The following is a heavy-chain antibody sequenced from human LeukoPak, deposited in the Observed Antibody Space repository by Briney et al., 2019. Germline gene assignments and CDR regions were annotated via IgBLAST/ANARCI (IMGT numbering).Heavy chain of an antibody. D-gene: IGHD2-15*01. J-gene: IGHJ1*01. CDR1: GYTFTSYA. CDR2: INAGNGNT. CDR3: ARDSSDIRSLIAH. Sequence: ASVKVSCKASGYTFTSYAMQWVRQAPGQRLEWMGWINAGNGNTKYSQKFQGRVTMTRDTSTSTVYMELSSLRSEDTAVYYCARDSSDIRSLIAHWGQGTLVTVSS. V-gene: IGHV1-3*01.